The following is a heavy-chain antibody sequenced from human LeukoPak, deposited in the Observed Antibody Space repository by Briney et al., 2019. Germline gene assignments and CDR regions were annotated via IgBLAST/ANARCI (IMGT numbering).Heavy chain of an antibody. CDR3: ARDFSLLWFGEISYYYYGMDV. CDR1: GYTFTSYD. V-gene: IGHV1-8*01. J-gene: IGHJ6*02. CDR2: MNPNSGNT. Sequence: ASVKVSCKASGYTFTSYDINWVRRATGQGLEGMGWMNPNSGNTGYAQKFQGRVTMTRNTSISTAYMEMSSLRSEDTAVYYCARDFSLLWFGEISYYYYGMDVWGQGTTVTVSS. D-gene: IGHD3-10*01.